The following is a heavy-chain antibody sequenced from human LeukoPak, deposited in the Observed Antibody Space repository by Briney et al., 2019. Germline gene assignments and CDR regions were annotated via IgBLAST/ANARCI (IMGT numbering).Heavy chain of an antibody. CDR3: ARGPSRDYGSGSSWFDP. CDR1: GYTFTSYD. V-gene: IGHV1-8*01. Sequence: ASVKVSCKASGYTFTSYDINWVRQVTGQGLGWMGWMNPNSGNTGYAQKFQGRVTMTRNTSISTAYMELSSLRSEDTAVYYCARGPSRDYGSGSSWFDPWGQGTLVTVSS. J-gene: IGHJ5*02. CDR2: MNPNSGNT. D-gene: IGHD3-10*01.